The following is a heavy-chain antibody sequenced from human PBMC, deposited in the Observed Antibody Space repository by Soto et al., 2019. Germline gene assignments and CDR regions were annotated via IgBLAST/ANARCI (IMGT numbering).Heavy chain of an antibody. D-gene: IGHD3-10*01. CDR1: GFTFSGSA. J-gene: IGHJ6*01. Sequence: EVQLVESGGGLVQPGGSLKLSCAASGFTFSGSAMHWVRQAPGKGLEWVGRVGSKADTYATAYAASVKGRFTFSRDDSKNTAYLRMNSLSTEVTAAYYGTASVWFGEPVSMDVWGQGTTVTVSS. V-gene: IGHV3-73*02. CDR3: TASVWFGEPVSMDV. CDR2: VGSKADTYAT.